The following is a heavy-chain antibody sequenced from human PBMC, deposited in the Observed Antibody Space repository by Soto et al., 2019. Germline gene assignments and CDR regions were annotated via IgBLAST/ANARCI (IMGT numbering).Heavy chain of an antibody. V-gene: IGHV1-18*01. J-gene: IGHJ6*02. CDR1: GYTFTSYG. D-gene: IGHD3-3*01. Sequence: SVKVSCKASGYTFTSYGISWVRQAPGQGLEWMGWISAYNGNTNYAQKLQGRVTMTTDPSTRTAHMELRSLRSDDTAVYYCARVGSRLGVVIPSLGLEGGGQGPTGNVSS. CDR3: ARVGSRLGVVIPSLGLEG. CDR2: ISAYNGNT.